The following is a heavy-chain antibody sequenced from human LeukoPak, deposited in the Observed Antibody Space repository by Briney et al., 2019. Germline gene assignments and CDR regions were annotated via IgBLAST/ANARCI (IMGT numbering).Heavy chain of an antibody. CDR1: GGTFSSYA. J-gene: IGHJ4*02. CDR2: IIPIFGTA. V-gene: IGHV1-69*13. D-gene: IGHD3-10*01. CDR3: ASGSGINLAPLDY. Sequence: SVKVSCTASGGTFSSYAISWVRQAPGQGLEWMGGIIPIFGTANYAQKFQGRVTITADESTSTAYMELSSLRSEDTAVYYCASGSGINLAPLDYWGQGTLVTVSS.